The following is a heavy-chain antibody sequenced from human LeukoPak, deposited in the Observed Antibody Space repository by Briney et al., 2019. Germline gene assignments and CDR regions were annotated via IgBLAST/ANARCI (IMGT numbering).Heavy chain of an antibody. V-gene: IGHV3-30*02. J-gene: IGHJ4*02. D-gene: IGHD4-17*01. CDR2: IRYDGSNK. Sequence: GGSLRLSCAASGFTFSSYGMHWVRQAPGKGLEWVAFIRYDGSNKYYADSVKGRFTISRDNSKSTLYLQMNSLRAEDTAVHYCAVYMTTVTAFDYWGQGTLVTVSS. CDR1: GFTFSSYG. CDR3: AVYMTTVTAFDY.